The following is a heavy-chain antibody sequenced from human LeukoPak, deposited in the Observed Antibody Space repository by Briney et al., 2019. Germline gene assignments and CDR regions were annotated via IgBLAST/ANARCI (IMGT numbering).Heavy chain of an antibody. CDR1: GFTFSSYA. D-gene: IGHD3-22*01. V-gene: IGHV3-23*01. J-gene: IGHJ4*02. CDR3: AKLCGWHYDSSGSY. Sequence: GGSLRLSCAASGFTFSSYAMSWVRQAPGKGLEWVSALSGSGGSTYYADSVKGRFTISRDNSKNTLYLQMNSLRAEDTAIYYCAKLCGWHYDSSGSYWGQGTLVTVSS. CDR2: LSGSGGST.